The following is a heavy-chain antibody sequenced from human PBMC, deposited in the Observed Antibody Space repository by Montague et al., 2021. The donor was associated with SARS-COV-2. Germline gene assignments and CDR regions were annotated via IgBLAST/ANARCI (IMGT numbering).Heavy chain of an antibody. CDR3: ARDPSRQPLLYPIGDYYYGMDV. D-gene: IGHD2-2*02. CDR2: IYYSGST. CDR1: GGSISSSSYY. V-gene: IGHV4-39*07. J-gene: IGHJ6*02. Sequence: SETLSLTCTVSGGSISSSSYYWGWIRQAPGKGLAWIGSIYYSGSTYYNPSLKSRVTISVDTSKNQFSLKLSSVTAADTAVYYCARDPSRQPLLYPIGDYYYGMDVWGQGTTVTVSS.